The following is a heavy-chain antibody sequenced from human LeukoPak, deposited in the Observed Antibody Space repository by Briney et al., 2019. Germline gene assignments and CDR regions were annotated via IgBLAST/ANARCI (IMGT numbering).Heavy chain of an antibody. V-gene: IGHV3-21*01. D-gene: IGHD5-18*01. CDR1: GFTFSGYT. CDR3: ASGPRDTAMAPFDY. Sequence: GGSLRLSCAASGFTFSGYTMNWVRQAPGKGLEWVSSISSSSSYIYYADSVKGRFTISRDNAKNSLYLQMNSLRAEDTAVYYCASGPRDTAMAPFDYWGQGTLVTVSS. CDR2: ISSSSSYI. J-gene: IGHJ4*02.